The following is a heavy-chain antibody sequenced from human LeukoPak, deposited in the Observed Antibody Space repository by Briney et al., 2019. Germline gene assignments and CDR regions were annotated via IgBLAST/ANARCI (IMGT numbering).Heavy chain of an antibody. CDR3: AKGGLVHRFDP. J-gene: IGHJ5*02. CDR2: ISGSGDNT. CDR1: GFTFSSYD. V-gene: IGHV3-23*01. Sequence: GGSLRLSCAASGFTFSSYDMSWVRQAPGKGQEWVSGISGSGDNTHYADSVKGRFTISRDNSKNTLYLQMNSLRADDTAVYYCAKGGLVHRFDPWGQGTLVTVSS.